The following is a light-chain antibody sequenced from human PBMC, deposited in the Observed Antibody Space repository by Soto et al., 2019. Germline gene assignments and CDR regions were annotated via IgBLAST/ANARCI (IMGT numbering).Light chain of an antibody. Sequence: DIQMTQSPSTLSASVGDRVTITCRASQSISSWLAWYQQKPGKAPKLLIYDASSFESGVPSRFSGSGSGTEFTLTISSLQPDDFATYYCQQYNSYPGFGGGTKVEIK. V-gene: IGKV1-5*01. CDR3: QQYNSYPG. CDR1: QSISSW. CDR2: DAS. J-gene: IGKJ4*02.